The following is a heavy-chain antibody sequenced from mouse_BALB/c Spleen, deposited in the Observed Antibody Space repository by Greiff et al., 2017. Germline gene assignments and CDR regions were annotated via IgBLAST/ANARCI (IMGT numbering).Heavy chain of an antibody. CDR2: IDTSDSYT. CDR3: ARGGYGNSLDAY. Sequence: QVQLQQPGAELVMPGASVKMSCKASGYTFTDYWMHWVKQRPGQGLEWIGAIDTSDSYTSYNQKFKGKATLTVDESSSTAYMQLSSLTSEDSAVYYCARGGYGNSLDAYWGQGTLVTVSA. J-gene: IGHJ3*01. V-gene: IGHV1-69*01. CDR1: GYTFTDYW. D-gene: IGHD2-10*02.